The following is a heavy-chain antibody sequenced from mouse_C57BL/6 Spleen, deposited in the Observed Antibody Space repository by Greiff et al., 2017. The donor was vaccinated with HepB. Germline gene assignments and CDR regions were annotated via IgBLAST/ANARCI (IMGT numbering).Heavy chain of an antibody. CDR2: IDPEDGET. CDR3: ARGYYGSSPYFDY. Sequence: EVKVVESGAELVKPGASVKLSCTASGFNIKDYYMHWVKQRTEQGLEWIGRIDPEDGETKYAPKFQGKATITADTSANTAYLQLSSLTSEDTAVYSCARGYYGSSPYFDYWGQGTTLTVSS. CDR1: GFNIKDYY. J-gene: IGHJ2*01. D-gene: IGHD1-1*01. V-gene: IGHV14-2*01.